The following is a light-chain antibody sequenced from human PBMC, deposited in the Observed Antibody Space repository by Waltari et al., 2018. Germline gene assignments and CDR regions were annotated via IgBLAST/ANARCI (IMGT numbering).Light chain of an antibody. V-gene: IGLV1-51*01. Sequence: QSVLTQPPSVSAAPGQRVTISCSGSSPNIGKNYVSWYQQLPGTAPKLLIYDNDQRPSDIPDRFSGSKSGASGTLGITGVQTGDEADYYCGSWDSSLNAPVFGAGTKLTVL. CDR1: SPNIGKNY. CDR3: GSWDSSLNAPV. CDR2: DND. J-gene: IGLJ3*02.